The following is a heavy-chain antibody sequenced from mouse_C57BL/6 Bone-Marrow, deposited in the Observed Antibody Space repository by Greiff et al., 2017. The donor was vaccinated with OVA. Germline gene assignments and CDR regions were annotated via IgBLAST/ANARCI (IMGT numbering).Heavy chain of an antibody. CDR2: IDPSDSYT. CDR1: GYTFTSYW. D-gene: IGHD3-2*02. CDR3: ARDSSVAY. V-gene: IGHV1-59*01. Sequence: VQLQQPGAELVRPGTSVKLSCKASGYTFTSYWMHWVKQRPGQGLEWIGVIDPSDSYTNYNQKFKGKATLTVDTSSSTAYMQLSSLTSEDSAVYYCARDSSVAYWGQGTLVTVSA. J-gene: IGHJ3*01.